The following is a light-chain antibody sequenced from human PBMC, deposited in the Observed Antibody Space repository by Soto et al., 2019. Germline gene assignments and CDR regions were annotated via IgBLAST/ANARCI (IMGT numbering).Light chain of an antibody. Sequence: QSALTQPRSVSGTPGQSVTISCTGSSRDVGGYNYVTWYQQYPGKAPKVMIYDVKTRPSGVPDRFSGSKSGNTASLTISGLQAEDEADYYCCSYAGDYPFVFGTGTKLTVL. CDR1: SRDVGGYNY. CDR2: DVK. V-gene: IGLV2-11*01. CDR3: CSYAGDYPFV. J-gene: IGLJ1*01.